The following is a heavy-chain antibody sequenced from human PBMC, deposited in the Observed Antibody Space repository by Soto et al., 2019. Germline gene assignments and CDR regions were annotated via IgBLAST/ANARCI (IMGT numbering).Heavy chain of an antibody. J-gene: IGHJ4*02. Sequence: ASVKVSCKSSGFTFTSFAIHWLRQAPGQRPQWMGWINGGSGNTKYSQDFQGRVTFTRDTFATTAYLELSSLRSEDTAVYYCARVPPWGNSAGDYYIQHYDSWGQGTPVTVSS. CDR2: INGGSGNT. D-gene: IGHD3-10*01. V-gene: IGHV1-3*01. CDR3: ARVPPWGNSAGDYYIQHYDS. CDR1: GFTFTSFA.